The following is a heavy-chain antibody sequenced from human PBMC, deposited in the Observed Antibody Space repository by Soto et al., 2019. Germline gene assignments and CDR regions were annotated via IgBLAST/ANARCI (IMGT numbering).Heavy chain of an antibody. CDR3: ATDVSMGRELPGLDF. Sequence: CRRIIQQPRTRLEWIGEINHTGSTNYNPSLKNRVTISVDTSYNTLYLQMNSLRAEDTAVYFCATDVSMGRELPGLDFWGHGT. J-gene: IGHJ5*01. D-gene: IGHD3-3*02. V-gene: IGHV4-34*01. CDR2: INHTGST.